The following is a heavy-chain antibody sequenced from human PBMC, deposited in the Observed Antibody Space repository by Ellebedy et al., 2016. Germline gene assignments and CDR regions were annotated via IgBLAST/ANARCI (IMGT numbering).Heavy chain of an antibody. CDR1: RGSNYA. Sequence: ASVKVSCKASRGSNYAITWVRQAPGQGLEWMGGIIPMFGTTNYAQKFQGRLTITADESKRTAYMGLSSLGSEDLALYYCASGGRGYFDLWGRGTLVTVST. D-gene: IGHD2-15*01. V-gene: IGHV1-69*13. J-gene: IGHJ2*01. CDR3: ASGGRGYFDL. CDR2: IIPMFGTT.